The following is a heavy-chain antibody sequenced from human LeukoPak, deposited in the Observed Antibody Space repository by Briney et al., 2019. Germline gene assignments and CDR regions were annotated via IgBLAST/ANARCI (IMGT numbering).Heavy chain of an antibody. CDR2: INHSGST. J-gene: IGHJ4*02. CDR3: ARGRGYDFWSGYHRFFDY. CDR1: GGSFSGYY. Sequence: PSETLSLTCAVYGGSFSGYYWSWIRQPPGKGLEWIGEINHSGSTNYNPSLKSRVTISVDTSKDQFSLKLSSVTAADTAVYHCARGRGYDFWSGYHRFFDYWGQGTLVTVSS. V-gene: IGHV4-34*01. D-gene: IGHD3-3*01.